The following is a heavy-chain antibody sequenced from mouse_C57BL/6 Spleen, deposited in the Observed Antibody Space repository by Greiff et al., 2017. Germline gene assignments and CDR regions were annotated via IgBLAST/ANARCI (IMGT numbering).Heavy chain of an antibody. D-gene: IGHD2-1*01. CDR2: ISSGSSTI. CDR1: GFTFSDYG. J-gene: IGHJ4*01. V-gene: IGHV5-17*01. Sequence: EVKLMESGGGLVKPGGSLKLSCAASGFTFSDYGMHWVRQAPETGLEWVAYISSGSSTIYYADTVKGRFTISRDNAKNTLFLQMTSLRSEDTAMYYCARGGNYEAMDYWGQGTSVTVSS. CDR3: ARGGNYEAMDY.